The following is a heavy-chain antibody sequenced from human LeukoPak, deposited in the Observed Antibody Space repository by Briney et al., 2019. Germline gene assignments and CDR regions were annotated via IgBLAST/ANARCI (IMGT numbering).Heavy chain of an antibody. CDR2: INSDGSEG. J-gene: IGHJ3*01. CDR3: ARSSYSSSSSV. Sequence: GGSLRLSCAVSGFTFSGFWMSWSRQAPGKGLKWVASINSDGSEGYYADVVKGRFTISRDNAKNSLYLQINSLRAEDTAVYYCARSSYSSSSSVWGQGTMVTVSS. D-gene: IGHD6-6*01. V-gene: IGHV3-7*03. CDR1: GFTFSGFW.